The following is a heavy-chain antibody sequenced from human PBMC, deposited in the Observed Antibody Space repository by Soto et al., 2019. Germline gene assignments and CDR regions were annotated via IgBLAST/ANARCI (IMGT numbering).Heavy chain of an antibody. CDR3: ARRQISPPTRGAASARGAMEV. D-gene: IGHD6-13*01. CDR2: IWNDGNGY. V-gene: IGHV3-33*01. J-gene: IGHJ6*01. Sequence: KGLEWVAVIWNDGNGYYYANSVKGRFTISRDNSKNTLYLQMSSLRAEDTAVYYCARRQISPPTRGAASARGAMEVWGNGTTVIVFS.